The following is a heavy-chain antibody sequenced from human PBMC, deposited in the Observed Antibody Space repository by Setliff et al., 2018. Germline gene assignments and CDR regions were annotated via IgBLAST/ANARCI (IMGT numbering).Heavy chain of an antibody. V-gene: IGHV3-7*01. CDR3: ARDMYITGWNAFDL. Sequence: GGSLRLSCTASGFTFSMYWMSWVRQAPGKGLEWVANIKQDGSEKYYVDSVKGRFTVSRDNAKNSVYLQMNSLRAEDTAVYYCARDMYITGWNAFDLWGRGTLVTVSS. CDR1: GFTFSMYW. CDR2: IKQDGSEK. D-gene: IGHD1-1*01. J-gene: IGHJ2*01.